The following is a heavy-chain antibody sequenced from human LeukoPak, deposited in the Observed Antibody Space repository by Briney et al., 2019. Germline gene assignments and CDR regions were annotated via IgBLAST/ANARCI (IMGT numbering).Heavy chain of an antibody. V-gene: IGHV4-38-2*01. CDR2: IYYTGNT. Sequence: SETLSLTCSVSGYSINSGYHWGWIRQPPGMGLEWIGSIYYTGNTYYNASLKSQVSISIDTSKNQFSLKLTSVTAADTAVYYCARQTGSGLFILPGGQGTLVTVSS. J-gene: IGHJ4*02. CDR3: ARQTGSGLFILP. D-gene: IGHD3/OR15-3a*01. CDR1: GYSINSGYH.